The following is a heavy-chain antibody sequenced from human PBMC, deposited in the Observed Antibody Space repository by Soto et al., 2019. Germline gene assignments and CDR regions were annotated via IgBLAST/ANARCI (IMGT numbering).Heavy chain of an antibody. CDR1: GGSISSGGYY. CDR3: ARDEMATKGTDY. V-gene: IGHV4-31*02. D-gene: IGHD5-12*01. Sequence: SETLSLTCTVSGGSISSGGYYWSWIRQHPGKGLEWIGYIYYSGSTYYNPSLKSRVTISVDTSKNQFSLKPSSVTAADTAVYYCARDEMATKGTDYWGQGTLVTVSS. J-gene: IGHJ4*02. CDR2: IYYSGST.